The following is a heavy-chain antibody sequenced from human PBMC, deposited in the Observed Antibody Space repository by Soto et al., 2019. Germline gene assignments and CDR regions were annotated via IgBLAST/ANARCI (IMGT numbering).Heavy chain of an antibody. Sequence: GGSLRLSCAASGFTFSSYSMNWVRQAPGKGLEWVSYISSSSSTIYYADSVKGRFTISRDNAKNSLYLQMNSLRDEDTAVYYCARDFYYYDSSGYGVGGYYYYGMAVWAQGTRVTVSS. D-gene: IGHD3-22*01. CDR1: GFTFSSYS. CDR2: ISSSSSTI. V-gene: IGHV3-48*02. CDR3: ARDFYYYDSSGYGVGGYYYYGMAV. J-gene: IGHJ6*02.